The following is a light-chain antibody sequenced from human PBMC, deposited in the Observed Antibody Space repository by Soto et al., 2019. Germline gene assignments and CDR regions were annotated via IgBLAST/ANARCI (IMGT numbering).Light chain of an antibody. J-gene: IGKJ1*01. CDR2: AAS. CDR1: QSISSH. V-gene: IGKV1-39*01. Sequence: DIPMTQSPSSLSASIGDRVTITCRASQSISSHLNWYQQKPGKTPQLVIYAASTLQGGVPSRFSGSGSGTDFTLTINSLQPEDFATYYCQQGYSIPRTFGQGTNVEIK. CDR3: QQGYSIPRT.